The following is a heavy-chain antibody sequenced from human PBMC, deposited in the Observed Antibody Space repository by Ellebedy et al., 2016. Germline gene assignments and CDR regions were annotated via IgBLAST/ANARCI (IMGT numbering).Heavy chain of an antibody. CDR1: GYTFSSYG. D-gene: IGHD6-19*01. Sequence: ASVKVSCKASGYTFSSYGMSWVRQAPGQGLEWMGWISAYNGNTNYAQKLQGRVTMTTETSTTTAYMELRSLRSDATAVYYCARGSSDWMAIDYWGQGTLVTVSS. J-gene: IGHJ4*02. CDR2: ISAYNGNT. V-gene: IGHV1-18*01. CDR3: ARGSSDWMAIDY.